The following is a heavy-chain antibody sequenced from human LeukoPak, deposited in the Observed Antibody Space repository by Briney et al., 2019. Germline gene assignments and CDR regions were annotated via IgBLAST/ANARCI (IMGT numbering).Heavy chain of an antibody. CDR3: ARVEEGYGSGRRENYYYYYMDV. J-gene: IGHJ6*03. V-gene: IGHV4-39*07. CDR1: GGSISSSNYY. CDR2: IYYSGST. Sequence: SETLCLTCTVSGGSISSSNYYWGWIRQPPGKGLEWIGRIYYSGSTYYSPSLKSRVTISVDTSKNQFSLKLSSVTAADTAVYYCARVEEGYGSGRRENYYYYYMDVWGKGTTVTISS. D-gene: IGHD3-10*01.